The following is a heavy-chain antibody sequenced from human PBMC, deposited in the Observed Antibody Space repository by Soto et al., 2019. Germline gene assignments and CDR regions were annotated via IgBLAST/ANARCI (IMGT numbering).Heavy chain of an antibody. Sequence: GGSLRLSCAASGFSFNSYAMNWVRQTPGKGLEWVSSISGSGGSTYYADSVKGRFTISRDNSWKTLYLEMNSPGAEDTAVYYCAKGSGSYFGALEYWGQGTPVTVSS. CDR3: AKGSGSYFGALEY. CDR1: GFSFNSYA. CDR2: ISGSGGST. J-gene: IGHJ4*02. D-gene: IGHD1-26*01. V-gene: IGHV3-23*01.